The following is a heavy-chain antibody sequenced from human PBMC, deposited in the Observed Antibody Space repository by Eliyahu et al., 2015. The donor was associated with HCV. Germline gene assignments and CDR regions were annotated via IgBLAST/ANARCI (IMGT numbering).Heavy chain of an antibody. D-gene: IGHD6-19*01. CDR1: GGSIRSTDYY. CDR2: FFWGGT. Sequence: QLQLQESGPGLVKPSETLSLTCTVSGGSIRSTDYYWGWIRQPPREGAGGVWGFFFWGGTFQQPSLKSRVTISVDTSKNQFSLKVTSVSAADTAVYYCARDSLAVAGTIDYWGQGTLVTVSS. CDR3: ARDSLAVAGTIDY. J-gene: IGHJ4*02. V-gene: IGHV4-39*07.